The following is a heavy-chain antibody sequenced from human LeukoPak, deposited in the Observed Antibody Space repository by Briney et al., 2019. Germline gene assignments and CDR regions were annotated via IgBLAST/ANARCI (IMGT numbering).Heavy chain of an antibody. Sequence: PGGSLRLSCVASGFTFSSYWMHWVRQDPRKGLVWASRINGDGGNINYADSVRGRFTISRDNAKNTLYLQMNTLRVEDTAVYYCTRDLMDYDVSTGLHHYYMDVWGQGTTVTVSS. CDR2: INGDGGNI. V-gene: IGHV3-74*01. J-gene: IGHJ6*02. CDR1: GFTFSSYW. CDR3: TRDLMDYDVSTGLHHYYMDV. D-gene: IGHD3-9*01.